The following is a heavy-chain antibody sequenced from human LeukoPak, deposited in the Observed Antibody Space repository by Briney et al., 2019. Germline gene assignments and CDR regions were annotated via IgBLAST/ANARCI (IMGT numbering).Heavy chain of an antibody. V-gene: IGHV3-23*01. CDR2: ISGSGGST. Sequence: GGSLRLSCAASGFTFSSYVMSWVRQAPGKGLEWVSAISGSGGSTYYADSVKGRFTISRDNSKNTLYLQMNSLRAEDTAVYYCAKDQGSHYYGSGSYPNYWGQGTLVTVSS. CDR3: AKDQGSHYYGSGSYPNY. CDR1: GFTFSSYV. J-gene: IGHJ4*02. D-gene: IGHD3-10*01.